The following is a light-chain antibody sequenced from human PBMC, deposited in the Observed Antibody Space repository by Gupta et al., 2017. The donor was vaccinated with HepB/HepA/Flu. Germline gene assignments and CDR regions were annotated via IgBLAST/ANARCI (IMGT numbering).Light chain of an antibody. Sequence: DIQMTQSPSSLSASIGDRVSITCQASQGISHFLTWYQQKPGQAPRVLIYDASTLETGVSPTFSGSGSGTHFTFTITSLQPEDVATYYCQQYEVFPVTFGGGTKVDIK. CDR3: QQYEVFPVT. CDR1: QGISHF. CDR2: DAS. J-gene: IGKJ4*01. V-gene: IGKV1-33*01.